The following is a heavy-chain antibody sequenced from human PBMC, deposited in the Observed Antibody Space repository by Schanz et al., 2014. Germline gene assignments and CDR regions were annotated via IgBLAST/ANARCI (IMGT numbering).Heavy chain of an antibody. V-gene: IGHV4-34*01. CDR3: ARWDHLLSGRDAFDI. D-gene: IGHD2-2*01. CDR2: INHSGST. Sequence: QVQLQQWGAGLLKPSETLSLTCAVYGGSFSVYYWSWIRQPPGKGLEWIGEINHSGSTNYNPSLKMRVNIPVATSNNQFSLMLNSVPAADTAVYYCARWDHLLSGRDAFDIWGLGTMVTVSS. J-gene: IGHJ3*02. CDR1: GGSFSVYY.